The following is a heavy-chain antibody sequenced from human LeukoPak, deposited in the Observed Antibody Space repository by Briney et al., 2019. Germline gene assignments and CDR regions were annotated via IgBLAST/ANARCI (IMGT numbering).Heavy chain of an antibody. V-gene: IGHV3-21*01. CDR2: ISSSSSYI. Sequence: KTGGSLRLSCAASGFTFSSYSMNWVRQAPGKGLEWVSSISSSSSYIYYADSVKGRFTISRDNAKNSLYLQMNSLRAEDTAVYYCAKDRSWRGSGSYVDYWGQGTLVTVPS. CDR3: AKDRSWRGSGSYVDY. CDR1: GFTFSSYS. D-gene: IGHD3-10*01. J-gene: IGHJ4*02.